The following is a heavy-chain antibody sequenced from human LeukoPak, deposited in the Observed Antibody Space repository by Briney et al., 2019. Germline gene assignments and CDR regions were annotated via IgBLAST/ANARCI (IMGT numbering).Heavy chain of an antibody. J-gene: IGHJ4*02. CDR2: INWIGSST. CDR1: GFTFGDYG. D-gene: IGHD3-22*01. CDR3: ARNLGSEYYYDSSGYYYDY. Sequence: PGGSLRLSCAASGFTFGDYGMSWVRHVPGKGLEWVSGINWIGSSTGYADSVKGRFTISRDNAKNSLYLQMNSLRAEDTAVYYCARNLGSEYYYDSSGYYYDYWGQGILVTVSS. V-gene: IGHV3-20*04.